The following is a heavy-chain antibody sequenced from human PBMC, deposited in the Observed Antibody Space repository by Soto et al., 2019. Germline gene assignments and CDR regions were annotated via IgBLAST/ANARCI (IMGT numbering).Heavy chain of an antibody. Sequence: QEQLVESGGGVVQPGRSLRLSCAASGFTFSNYDMHWVRQAPGKGLEWVAVISYAGSNEYYADSVKGRFTISRDNSKNTLYLQMNSLRAEDTAVYYCAKVMVDYGGNSAAFDIWGQGTMVTVSS. J-gene: IGHJ3*02. V-gene: IGHV3-30*18. CDR3: AKVMVDYGGNSAAFDI. D-gene: IGHD4-17*01. CDR1: GFTFSNYD. CDR2: ISYAGSNE.